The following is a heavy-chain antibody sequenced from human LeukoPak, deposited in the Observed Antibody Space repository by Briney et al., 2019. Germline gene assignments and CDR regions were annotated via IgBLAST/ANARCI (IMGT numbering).Heavy chain of an antibody. V-gene: IGHV3-53*01. CDR1: GFTLSSYS. CDR2: IYSGGST. Sequence: GGSLRLSCAASGFTLSSYSMSWVRQAPGKGLEWVSVIYSGGSTYYADSVKGRFTISRDNSKNTLYLQMNSLRAEDTAVYYCARVTHYYFDYWGQGTLVTVSS. CDR3: ARVTHYYFDY. J-gene: IGHJ4*02.